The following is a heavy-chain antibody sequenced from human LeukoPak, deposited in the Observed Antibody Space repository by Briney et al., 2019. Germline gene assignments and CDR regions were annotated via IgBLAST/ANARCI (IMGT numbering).Heavy chain of an antibody. D-gene: IGHD3-22*01. CDR2: IYTSGST. Sequence: SETLSLTCTVSGGSISSYYWSWIRQPAGKGPEWIGRIYTSGSTNYNPSLKSRVTMSVDTSKNQFSLKLSSVTAADTAVYYCAREPRYYDSSGYYFSPHYFDYWGQGTLVTVSS. CDR1: GGSISSYY. J-gene: IGHJ4*02. CDR3: AREPRYYDSSGYYFSPHYFDY. V-gene: IGHV4-4*07.